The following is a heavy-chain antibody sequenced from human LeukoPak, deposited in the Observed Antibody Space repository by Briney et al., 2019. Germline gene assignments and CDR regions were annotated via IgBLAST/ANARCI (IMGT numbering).Heavy chain of an antibody. CDR1: GFTFSNYW. V-gene: IGHV3-74*01. CDR3: ARDFAYCRGDCW. J-gene: IGHJ4*02. Sequence: GSLRLSCAASGFTFSNYWMHWVRQAPGKGLVWVSRISTDASSTTYADSVKGRFTISRDNAKNTLYLQMNSLRAEDTAIYYCARDFAYCRGDCWWGQGTLVTVSS. D-gene: IGHD2-21*02. CDR2: ISTDASST.